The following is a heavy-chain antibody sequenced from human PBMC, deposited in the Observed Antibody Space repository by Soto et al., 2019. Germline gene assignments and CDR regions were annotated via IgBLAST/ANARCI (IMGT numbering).Heavy chain of an antibody. CDR3: ARFQYTVVTPFDL. D-gene: IGHD2-21*02. CDR1: GGSLTNYF. Sequence: QVQLQESGPGLVEPSETLSLTCTVSGGSLTNYFWTWIGQSPGKGLEWIAYIRYSGKTGYNPSLKSRVTISLDTPKNQFSLKLTSVTAADTAIYYCARFQYTVVTPFDLWGQGTMVIVSS. CDR2: IRYSGKT. V-gene: IGHV4-59*01. J-gene: IGHJ3*01.